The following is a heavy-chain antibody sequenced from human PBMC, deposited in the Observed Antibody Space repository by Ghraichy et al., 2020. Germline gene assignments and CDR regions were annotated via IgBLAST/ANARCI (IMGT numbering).Heavy chain of an antibody. D-gene: IGHD5-24*01. J-gene: IGHJ3*02. Sequence: SETLSLTCSVSGGSISSYYWSWIQQPPGKGLERIGNIYYTGSTNYHPSLKSRVTISVDTYKNQFSLKLCSVTAADTAVYYCARDQDADNYPAAFDIWGQGTMVTVSS. V-gene: IGHV4-59*01. CDR3: ARDQDADNYPAAFDI. CDR1: GGSISSYY. CDR2: IYYTGST.